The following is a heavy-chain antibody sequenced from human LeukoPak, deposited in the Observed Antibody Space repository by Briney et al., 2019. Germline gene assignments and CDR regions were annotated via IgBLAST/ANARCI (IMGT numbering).Heavy chain of an antibody. CDR1: GGSFSDYY. Sequence: SETLSLTCAVYGGSFSDYYWSWIRQPPGKGLEWIGEINHSGSTNYNPSLKSRVTISVDTSKNQFSLKLGSVTAADTAVYYCASASSYDILTGYNDAFDIWGQGTMVTVSS. D-gene: IGHD3-9*01. CDR2: INHSGST. CDR3: ASASSYDILTGYNDAFDI. J-gene: IGHJ3*02. V-gene: IGHV4-34*01.